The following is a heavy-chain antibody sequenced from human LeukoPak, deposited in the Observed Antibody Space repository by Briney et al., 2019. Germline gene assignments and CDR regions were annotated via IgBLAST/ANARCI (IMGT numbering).Heavy chain of an antibody. D-gene: IGHD3-22*01. CDR2: IYSGGSI. Sequence: GGSLILSCPPSGLTVSSNYIGWVRQAPGKGLEWDSDIYSGGSIYYAESVKGRFTISGDNSRNTLYLQMNSLRAEDTAVYYCARGTYYDSSGYHFDYWGQGTLVTVSS. V-gene: IGHV3-53*01. CDR3: ARGTYYDSSGYHFDY. J-gene: IGHJ4*02. CDR1: GLTVSSNY.